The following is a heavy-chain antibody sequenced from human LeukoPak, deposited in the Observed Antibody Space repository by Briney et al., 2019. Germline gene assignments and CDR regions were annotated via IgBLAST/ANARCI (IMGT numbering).Heavy chain of an antibody. CDR3: ARHISQGRGGDY. Sequence: GGSLRLSCAASGFTFDDYAMHWVRQLPGKGLEWMGIIFPGDSETTYSPSFQGHVTISADKSISTAYLQWTSLKASDTAMYYCARHISQGRGGDYWGQGTLVTVSS. J-gene: IGHJ4*02. CDR1: GFTFDDYA. CDR2: IFPGDSET. V-gene: IGHV5-51*01. D-gene: IGHD1-26*01.